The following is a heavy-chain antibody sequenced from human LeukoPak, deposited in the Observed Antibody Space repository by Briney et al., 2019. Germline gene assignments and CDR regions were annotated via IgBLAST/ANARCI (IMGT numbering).Heavy chain of an antibody. CDR2: ISYDGSNK. J-gene: IGHJ5*02. CDR3: ARIEYSSSSGLAWFDP. V-gene: IGHV3-30*03. Sequence: GRSLRLSCAASGFTFSSYGMHWVRQAPGKGLEWVAVISYDGSNKYYADSVKGRFTISRDNSKNTLYLQMNSLRAEDTAVYYCARIEYSSSSGLAWFDPWGQGTLVTVSS. CDR1: GFTFSSYG. D-gene: IGHD6-6*01.